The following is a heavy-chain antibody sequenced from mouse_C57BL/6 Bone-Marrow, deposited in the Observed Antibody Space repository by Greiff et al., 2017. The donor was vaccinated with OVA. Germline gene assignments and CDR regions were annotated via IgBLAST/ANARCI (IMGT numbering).Heavy chain of an antibody. CDR3: ARASYDYDRLFDY. CDR2: ITYDGSST. Sequence: DVMLVESEGGLVQPGSSMKLSCTASGFSFSDYYMAWVRQVPEKGLEWVANITYDGSSTYYMDSLKSRFIISRDNEKNILYLQMSRLESEDTATYYRARASYDYDRLFDYWGQGTTLTVSS. D-gene: IGHD2-4*01. V-gene: IGHV5-16*01. CDR1: GFSFSDYY. J-gene: IGHJ2*01.